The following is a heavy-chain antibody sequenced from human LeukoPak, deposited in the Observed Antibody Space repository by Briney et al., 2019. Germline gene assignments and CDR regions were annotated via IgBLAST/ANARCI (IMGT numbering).Heavy chain of an antibody. CDR3: ARERSAIFGVAVGDWFDP. Sequence: ASVKVSCKASGYTFTSYGISWVRQAPGQGLEWMGWISAYNGNTNYAQKLQGRVTMTTDTSTGTAYMELRSLRSDDTAVYYCARERSAIFGVAVGDWFDPWGQGTLVTVSS. CDR1: GYTFTSYG. J-gene: IGHJ5*02. D-gene: IGHD3-3*01. V-gene: IGHV1-18*01. CDR2: ISAYNGNT.